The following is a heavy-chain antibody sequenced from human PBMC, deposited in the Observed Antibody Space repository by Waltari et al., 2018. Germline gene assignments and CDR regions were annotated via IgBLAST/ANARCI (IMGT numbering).Heavy chain of an antibody. V-gene: IGHV3-30*02. CDR1: GFTFTTYG. D-gene: IGHD1-26*01. CDR3: GIDVSGPIDY. CDR2: IRYNGIDK. J-gene: IGHJ4*02. Sequence: QVQLVESGGGVVQPGEYLRLSCTASGFTFTTYGMPWVRRAPGKGLEWLAVIRYNGIDKYYADSVRGRFTISRDISKNAVYLQMNSLRADDTAVYYCGIDVSGPIDYWGQGTLVTVSS.